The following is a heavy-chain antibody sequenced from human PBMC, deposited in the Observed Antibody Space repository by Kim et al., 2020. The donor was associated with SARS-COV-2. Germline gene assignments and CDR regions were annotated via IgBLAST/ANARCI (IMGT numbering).Heavy chain of an antibody. Sequence: SETLSLTCTVSGGSISSYYWSWIRQPPGKGLEWIGYIYYSGSTNYNTPLKSRVTISVDTSKNQFSLKLSSVTAADTSVYYCARGPLTMVRGVISHDAFDIWGHRTMVTVSS. J-gene: IGHJ3*02. D-gene: IGHD3-10*01. CDR2: IYYSGST. CDR1: GGSISSYY. V-gene: IGHV4-59*08. CDR3: ARGPLTMVRGVISHDAFDI.